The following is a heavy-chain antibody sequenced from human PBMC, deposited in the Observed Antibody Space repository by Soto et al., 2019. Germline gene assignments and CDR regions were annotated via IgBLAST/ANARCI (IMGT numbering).Heavy chain of an antibody. D-gene: IGHD3-22*01. CDR3: ARLTYYDSTGRFDY. CDR1: GGSISSFH. V-gene: IGHV4-59*01. CDR2: VYYSGYT. Sequence: SETLSLTCTVSGGSISSFHWSWIRQPPGRGLEWIGYVYYSGYTNYNPSLKGRVAMSIDTSKSRFSLRLNSVTAANTAVYYCARLTYYDSTGRFDYWGQGIQVTVSS. J-gene: IGHJ4*02.